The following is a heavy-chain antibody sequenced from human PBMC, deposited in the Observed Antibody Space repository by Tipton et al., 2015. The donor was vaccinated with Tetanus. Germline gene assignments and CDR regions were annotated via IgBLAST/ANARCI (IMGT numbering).Heavy chain of an antibody. CDR3: ARANFDFSKKGPFDS. J-gene: IGHJ4*02. CDR2: IYTSGST. V-gene: IGHV4-4*07. D-gene: IGHD3-3*01. Sequence: TLSLTCSVSGDSISSFYWSWIRQPAGKGLEWIGRIYTSGSTNYNPSLKSRVTMSVDTSKRQFSLKLNSVTAADTAVYFCARANFDFSKKGPFDSWGQGILVIVSA. CDR1: GDSISSFY.